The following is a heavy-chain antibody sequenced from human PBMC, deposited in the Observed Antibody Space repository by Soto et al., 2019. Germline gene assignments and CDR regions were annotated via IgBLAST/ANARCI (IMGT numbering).Heavy chain of an antibody. J-gene: IGHJ4*02. V-gene: IGHV4-31*03. CDR3: ARGEYYYGSEPETD. CDR1: GGSISSGGYY. CDR2: IYYSGST. Sequence: QVQLQESGPGLVKPSQTLSLTCTVSGGSISSGGYYWSWIRQHPGKGLEWIGYIYYSGSTYYNPSLKSRVTISVDTSKNQFSLKLSAVTAADTAVYYCARGEYYYGSEPETDWGQGTLVTVSS. D-gene: IGHD3-10*01.